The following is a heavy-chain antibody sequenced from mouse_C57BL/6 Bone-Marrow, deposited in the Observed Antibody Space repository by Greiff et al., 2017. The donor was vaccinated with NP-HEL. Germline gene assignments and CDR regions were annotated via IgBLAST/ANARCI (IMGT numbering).Heavy chain of an antibody. D-gene: IGHD2-3*01. Sequence: VQLKQSGGGLVQPGGSMKLSCAASGFTFSDAWMDWVRQSPEKGLEWVAEIRNKANNHATYYAESVKGRFTISRDDSKSSVYLQMNSLRAEDTGIYYCTHYDGYPYWYFDVWGTGTTVTVSS. J-gene: IGHJ1*03. CDR1: GFTFSDAW. CDR2: IRNKANNHAT. V-gene: IGHV6-6*01. CDR3: THYDGYPYWYFDV.